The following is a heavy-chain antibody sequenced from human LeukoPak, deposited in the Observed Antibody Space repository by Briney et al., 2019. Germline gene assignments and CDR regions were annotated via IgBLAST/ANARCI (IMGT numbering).Heavy chain of an antibody. CDR1: GDSISSGSYY. D-gene: IGHD3-10*01. CDR3: ARHRAFGGLMDAFDF. Sequence: SETLSLTCTVSGDSISSGSYYWSWIRQPAGKGLEWIGRIYTSGSTNYNPSLKSRVTISVDTSKNQFSLKLSSVTAADTAVYYCARHRAFGGLMDAFDFWGQGTMVTVSS. CDR2: IYTSGST. V-gene: IGHV4-61*02. J-gene: IGHJ3*01.